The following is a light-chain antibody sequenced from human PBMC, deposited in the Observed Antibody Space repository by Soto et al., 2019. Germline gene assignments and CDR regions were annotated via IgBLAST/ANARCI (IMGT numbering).Light chain of an antibody. Sequence: EIVMTQSPATLSVSPGEGATLSCRASQTISNNLAWYQQKPGQAPRLLIYGASTRAAGIPARFSGSGSGTEFTFTISSLQSEDFAVYYCQQFHNRPPWTFGQGTKVEI. J-gene: IGKJ1*01. CDR1: QTISNN. CDR2: GAS. V-gene: IGKV3-15*01. CDR3: QQFHNRPPWT.